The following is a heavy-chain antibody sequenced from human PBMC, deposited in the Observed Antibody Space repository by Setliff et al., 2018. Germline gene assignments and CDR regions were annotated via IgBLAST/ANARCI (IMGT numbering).Heavy chain of an antibody. J-gene: IGHJ6*03. CDR1: GFTFSSYE. Sequence: PGGSLRLSCAASGFTFSSYEMNWGRQAPGKGLEWVSYISSSGSTIYYADSVKGRFTISRDNSKNTLYLQMNSLRADDAAVYYCARSSAPIKRDYMDVWGKGTTVTVSS. CDR3: ARSSAPIKRDYMDV. V-gene: IGHV3-48*03. CDR2: ISSSGSTI. D-gene: IGHD2-2*02.